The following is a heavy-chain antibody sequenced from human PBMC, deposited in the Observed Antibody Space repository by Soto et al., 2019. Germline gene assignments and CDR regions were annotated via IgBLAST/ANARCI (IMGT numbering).Heavy chain of an antibody. V-gene: IGHV4-39*01. CDR3: PRLSDWNLPLAY. J-gene: IGHJ4*02. Sequence: QLQLQESGPGLVKPSETLSLTCTVSGGSISSSSYYWGWIRQPPGKGLEWIGSIDYSGSTYYNPSLKSRVTIPVDTSKNQFSLKLSSVTAADTVVYYCPRLSDWNLPLAYWGQGTLVTVSS. CDR2: IDYSGST. D-gene: IGHD1-1*01. CDR1: GGSISSSSYY.